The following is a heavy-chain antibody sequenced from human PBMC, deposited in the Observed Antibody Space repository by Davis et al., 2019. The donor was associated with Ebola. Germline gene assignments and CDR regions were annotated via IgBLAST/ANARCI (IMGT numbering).Heavy chain of an antibody. J-gene: IGHJ6*02. V-gene: IGHV3-48*02. Sequence: GGSLRLSCAASGFTFSSYSMNWVRQAPGKGLEWVSYISSSSSTIYYADSVKGRFTISRDNAKNSLYLQMNSLRDEDTAVYYCTTERGSGWYYYYYGMDVWGQGTTVTVSS. CDR1: GFTFSSYS. CDR3: TTERGSGWYYYYYGMDV. CDR2: ISSSSSTI. D-gene: IGHD6-19*01.